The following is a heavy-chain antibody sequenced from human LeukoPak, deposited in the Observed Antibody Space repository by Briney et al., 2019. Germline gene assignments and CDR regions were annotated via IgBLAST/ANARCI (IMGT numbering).Heavy chain of an antibody. J-gene: IGHJ6*02. CDR3: AKYCGGDCYGMDV. V-gene: IGHV3-30-3*01. CDR2: ISYDGNIK. Sequence: GGSLRLSCAASGFTFNRYAMHWVRQAPGKGLEWVAFISYDGNIKSNVDSEKGRFTISRDNSKNSLYLQMNSLRAEDTAVYYCAKYCGGDCYGMDVWGQGTTVTVSS. D-gene: IGHD2-21*01. CDR1: GFTFNRYA.